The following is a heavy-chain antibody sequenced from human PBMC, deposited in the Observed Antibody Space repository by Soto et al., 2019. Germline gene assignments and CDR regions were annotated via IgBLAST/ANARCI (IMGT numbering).Heavy chain of an antibody. CDR2: INPSGGST. V-gene: IGHV1-46*01. Sequence: QVQLVQSGAEVKKPGASVKVSCKASGYTFTSYYMHWVRQAPGQGLEWMGIINPSGGSTSYAQKLQGRVTITRDTSTSTVYMELSSLRSEDTAVYYCASDILTGYLDRGFDYWGQGTLVTVSS. J-gene: IGHJ4*02. D-gene: IGHD3-9*01. CDR3: ASDILTGYLDRGFDY. CDR1: GYTFTSYY.